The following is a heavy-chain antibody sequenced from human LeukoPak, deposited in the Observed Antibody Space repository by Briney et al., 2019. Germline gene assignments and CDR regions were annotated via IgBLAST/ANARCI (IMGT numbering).Heavy chain of an antibody. J-gene: IGHJ4*02. CDR2: IIPIFGTA. Sequence: VASVKVSCKASGGTFSSYAISWVRQAPGQGLEWMGGIIPIFGTANYAQKFQGRVTITTDESTSTAYMELSSLRSEDTAVYYCAREGLQGPSVYWGQGTLVTVSS. CDR1: GGTFSSYA. CDR3: AREGLQGPSVY. V-gene: IGHV1-69*05.